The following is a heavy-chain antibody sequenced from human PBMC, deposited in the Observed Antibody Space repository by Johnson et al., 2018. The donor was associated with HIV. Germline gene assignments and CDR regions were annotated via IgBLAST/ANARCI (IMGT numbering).Heavy chain of an antibody. Sequence: QVQLVESGGGLVQPGRSLRLSCAASGFTFNNAWMTWVRQAPGKGLEWVAVISYDGSNKYYADSVKGRFTISRDNSKNTLYLQMNSLRAEDTAVYYCARGEDGVDAFDIWGQGTMVTVSS. CDR2: ISYDGSNK. CDR1: GFTFNNAW. J-gene: IGHJ3*02. D-gene: IGHD4-17*01. V-gene: IGHV3-30-3*01. CDR3: ARGEDGVDAFDI.